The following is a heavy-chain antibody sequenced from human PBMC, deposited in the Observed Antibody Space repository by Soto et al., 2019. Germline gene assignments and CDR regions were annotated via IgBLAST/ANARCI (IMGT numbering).Heavy chain of an antibody. D-gene: IGHD1-1*01. Sequence: DVVLLESGGGLAQPGGSLRLSCVASGFTFSKYAMNWVRQAPGKGLEWVASISGTAVSTDYADSVKGRFTISRDNSKNTVSLQMDNLRVEDTATYFCVNWNDEDVDWGQGTLDAVSS. V-gene: IGHV3-23*01. CDR2: ISGTAVST. J-gene: IGHJ4*01. CDR1: GFTFSKYA. CDR3: VNWNDEDVD.